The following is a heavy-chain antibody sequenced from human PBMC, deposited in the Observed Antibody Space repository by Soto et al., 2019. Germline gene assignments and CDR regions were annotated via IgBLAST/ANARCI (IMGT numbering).Heavy chain of an antibody. D-gene: IGHD1-26*01. J-gene: IGHJ4*02. CDR2: IIPILGIA. Sequence: QVQLVQSGAEVKKPGSSVKVSCKASGGTFSSYTISWVRQAPGQGLEWMGRIIPILGIANYAQKFQGRVTITADKSTSTAYMELSSLRSEDTAVYYCARDFPPVGADKPFDYWCQGNLVTVSS. CDR1: GGTFSSYT. V-gene: IGHV1-69*08. CDR3: ARDFPPVGADKPFDY.